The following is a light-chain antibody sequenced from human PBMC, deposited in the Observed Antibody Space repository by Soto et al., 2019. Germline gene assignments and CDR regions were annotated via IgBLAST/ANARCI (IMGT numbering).Light chain of an antibody. CDR1: SSDVGNYNY. Sequence: QSALTQPPSASGSPGQSVTISCTGSSSDVGNYNYVSWYQQHPGKVPKLMIYEVNKRPSGVPDRFSGSKSGNTASLTVSGLQAEDEADDYCSSYAGSNKVFGGGTKLPVL. CDR3: SSYAGSNKV. V-gene: IGLV2-8*01. J-gene: IGLJ3*02. CDR2: EVN.